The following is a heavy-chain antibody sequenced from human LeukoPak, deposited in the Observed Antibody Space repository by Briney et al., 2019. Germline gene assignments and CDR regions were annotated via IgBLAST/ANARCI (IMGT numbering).Heavy chain of an antibody. CDR3: AKDAVLKAANWFDP. CDR1: GFNFNTAW. V-gene: IGHV3-15*01. CDR2: IKSKTHGGTT. Sequence: GGSLRLSCAASGFNFNTAWTSWVRQAPGKGLEWVGRIKSKTHGGTTDYAAPVQGRFTISRDDSENTLSLEMNSLRAEDTAVYYCAKDAVLKAANWFDPWGQGTLVTVSS. D-gene: IGHD2-15*01. J-gene: IGHJ5*02.